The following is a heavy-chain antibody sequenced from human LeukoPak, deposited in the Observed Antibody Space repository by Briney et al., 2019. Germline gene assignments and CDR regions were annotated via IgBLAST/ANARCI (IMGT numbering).Heavy chain of an antibody. J-gene: IGHJ4*02. D-gene: IGHD3-16*01. CDR3: AMLGEVLSSDY. CDR1: GFIFSSYA. V-gene: IGHV3-23*01. CDR2: IRGTGGST. Sequence: GGSLSLFCAASGFIFSSYAMSWVRQAPGKGREWLSAIRGTGGSTYYVDSVTGRFTISRDNSKNMLYLQMNSLRAEDTAVYYCAMLGEVLSSDYWGQGTLVTVSS.